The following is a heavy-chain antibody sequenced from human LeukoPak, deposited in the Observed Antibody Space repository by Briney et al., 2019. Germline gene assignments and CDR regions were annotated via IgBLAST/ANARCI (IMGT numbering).Heavy chain of an antibody. V-gene: IGHV1-18*01. J-gene: IGHJ3*02. CDR1: GYTFTSYG. D-gene: IGHD3-22*01. CDR3: ARDSITMIVVVIPYAFDI. CDR2: ISAYNGNT. Sequence: ASVKVSCKASGYTFTSYGISWVRQAPGQGLEWMGWISAYNGNTNYAQKLQGRVTMTTDTSTSTAYMELRSLRSDDTAVYYCARDSITMIVVVIPYAFDIWGQGTMVTVSS.